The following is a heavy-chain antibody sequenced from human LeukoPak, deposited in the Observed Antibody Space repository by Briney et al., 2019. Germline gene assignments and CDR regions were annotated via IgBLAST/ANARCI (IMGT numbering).Heavy chain of an antibody. V-gene: IGHV4-34*01. CDR1: GGSFSGYY. D-gene: IGHD3-22*01. CDR3: ARDRGYYDSSGYYNWFDP. Sequence: PSETLSLTCAVYGGSFSGYYWSWIRQPPGKGLEWIGEINHSGSTNYNPSLKSRVTISVDTSKNQFSLKVSSVTAADTAVYYCARDRGYYDSSGYYNWFDPWGQGTLVTVSS. J-gene: IGHJ5*02. CDR2: INHSGST.